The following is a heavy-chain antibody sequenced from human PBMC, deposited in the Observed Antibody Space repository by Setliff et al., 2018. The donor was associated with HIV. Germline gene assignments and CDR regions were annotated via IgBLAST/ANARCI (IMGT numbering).Heavy chain of an antibody. V-gene: IGHV4-34*01. Sequence: SETLSLTCDGYGGSLSSYYWTWIRQAPGKGQEWIGEINPSGSPDYNPSLKSRVTISVDTSRKQSSLKLKSVTVADTAVYFCARGGGPTTAYYDWGQGTLVTVSS. CDR1: GGSLSSYY. D-gene: IGHD1-26*01. CDR2: INPSGSP. CDR3: ARGGGPTTAYYD. J-gene: IGHJ4*02.